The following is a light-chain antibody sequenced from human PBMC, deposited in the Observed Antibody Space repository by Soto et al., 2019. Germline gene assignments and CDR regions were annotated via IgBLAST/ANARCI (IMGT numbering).Light chain of an antibody. Sequence: EIVLTQSPGTLSLSPGERATLSCRASQSVRSSYLVWYQQKPGQAPRLLIYGASSRAPGISDRFSGSGSGTDFTLSISRLEPEDFAVYYCQHYDRSVWTFGQGTKVQIK. V-gene: IGKV3-20*01. J-gene: IGKJ1*01. CDR3: QHYDRSVWT. CDR1: QSVRSSY. CDR2: GAS.